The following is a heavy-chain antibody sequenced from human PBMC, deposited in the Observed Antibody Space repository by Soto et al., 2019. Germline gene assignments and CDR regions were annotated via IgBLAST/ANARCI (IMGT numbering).Heavy chain of an antibody. V-gene: IGHV1-18*04. D-gene: IGHD3-16*01. CDR2: ISTYNGNT. Sequence: QVQLLQSGAEVKKPGASVKVSCKASGYKFTTYGITWVRQAPGQGLEWLGGISTYNGNTDYAQNLQDRVTMTTETSTSTAYLEVRSLTSDDPAVYFCARGWGTNGLDVWGQGTPVTVSS. CDR1: GYKFTTYG. CDR3: ARGWGTNGLDV. J-gene: IGHJ6*02.